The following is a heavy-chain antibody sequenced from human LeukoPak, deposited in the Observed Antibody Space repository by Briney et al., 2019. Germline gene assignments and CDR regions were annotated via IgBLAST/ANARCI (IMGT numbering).Heavy chain of an antibody. V-gene: IGHV3-23*01. CDR3: AQEAAVAGLGYFQH. CDR2: IAGSGGFT. J-gene: IGHJ1*01. CDR1: GFTFSSYA. Sequence: PGGSLRLSCTASGFTFSSYAMSWVRQAPGKGLEWVSAIAGSGGFTYDADSVKGRFTISRDNSKNTVYLQMNSLRDEDTAVYYCAQEAAVAGLGYFQHWGQGTLVTVSS. D-gene: IGHD6-19*01.